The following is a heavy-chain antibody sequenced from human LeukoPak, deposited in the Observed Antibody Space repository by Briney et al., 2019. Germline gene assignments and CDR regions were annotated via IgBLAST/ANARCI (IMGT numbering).Heavy chain of an antibody. CDR1: GFTFSDAW. CDR2: VKSKIDGGSA. V-gene: IGHV3-15*01. J-gene: IGHJ5*02. Sequence: GGSLRLSCTASGFTFSDAWMGWVRQAPEKGLEWVGHVKSKIDGGSADYSASVKGRFTISRDDSKNTAYLQMNSLKTEDTAVYYCTSRAVYGENWFDPWGQGTLVTVFS. CDR3: TSRAVYGENWFDP. D-gene: IGHD4-17*01.